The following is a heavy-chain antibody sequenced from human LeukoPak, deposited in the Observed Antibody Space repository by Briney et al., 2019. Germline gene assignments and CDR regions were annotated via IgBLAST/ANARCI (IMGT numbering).Heavy chain of an antibody. Sequence: SETLSLTCTVSGGSISSYNYYWGWIRQPPGKGLEWIGSMYYTGSTYYNPSLKSRVTISVDTSKNQFSLKMSSVAAADTAMYYCARLPRISMVRGVNRFYFDYWGQGTLVTVSS. V-gene: IGHV4-39*01. D-gene: IGHD3-10*01. CDR1: GGSISSYNYY. CDR2: MYYTGST. J-gene: IGHJ4*02. CDR3: ARLPRISMVRGVNRFYFDY.